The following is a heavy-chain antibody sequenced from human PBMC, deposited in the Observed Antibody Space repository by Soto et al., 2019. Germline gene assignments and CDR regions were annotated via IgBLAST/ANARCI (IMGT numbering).Heavy chain of an antibody. J-gene: IGHJ4*02. CDR1: GGSISSYY. V-gene: IGHV4-59*08. D-gene: IGHD2-2*01. CDR3: ARHVGGDIVVVPAAMPFDY. CDR2: IYYSGST. Sequence: PSETLSLTCTVSGGSISSYYWSWIRQPPGKGLEWIGYIYYSGSTNYNPSLKSRVTISVDTSKNQFSLKLSSVTAADTAVYYCARHVGGDIVVVPAAMPFDYWGQGTLVTVSS.